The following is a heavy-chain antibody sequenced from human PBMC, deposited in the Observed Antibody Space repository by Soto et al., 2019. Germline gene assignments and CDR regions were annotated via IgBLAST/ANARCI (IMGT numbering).Heavy chain of an antibody. CDR2: ISAYNGNT. CDR3: ARDQNTATAPRLFDY. J-gene: IGHJ4*02. V-gene: IGHV1-18*01. CDR1: GYTFTSYG. Sequence: ASVKVSCKASGYTFTSYGISWVRQAPGQGLEWMGWISAYNGNTNYAQKLQGRVTMTTDTSTSTAYMELRSLRSDDTAVYYCARDQNTATAPRLFDYWGQGTLVTVSS. D-gene: IGHD5-18*01.